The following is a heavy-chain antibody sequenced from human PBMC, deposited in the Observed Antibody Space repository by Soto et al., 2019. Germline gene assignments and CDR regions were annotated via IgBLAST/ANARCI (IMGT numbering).Heavy chain of an antibody. D-gene: IGHD2-2*01. CDR1: GFTFSSYA. CDR2: ISYDGSNK. V-gene: IGHV3-30-3*01. CDR3: VSPSPLPAHCSSTSCHDYYYYGMDV. J-gene: IGHJ6*02. Sequence: VGSLRLSCAASGFTFSSYAMHWVRQAPGKGLEWVAVISYDGSNKYYADSVKGRFTISRDNSKNTLYLQMNSLRAEDTAVYYCVSPSPLPAHCSSTSCHDYYYYGMDVWGQGTTVTVSS.